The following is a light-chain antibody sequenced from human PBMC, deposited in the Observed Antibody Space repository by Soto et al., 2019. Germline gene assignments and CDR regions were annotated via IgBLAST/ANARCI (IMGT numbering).Light chain of an antibody. J-gene: IGKJ4*01. CDR1: KVISKY. CDR3: HYLNSFPLT. CDR2: LAS. V-gene: IGKV1-9*01. Sequence: IQLTQSPSSLSASVGDRVTITCRASKVISKYLAWYQQKPGTAPKLLIYLASTLQGGVPSRFSGSGSGTDFSLTISSLQPEDVAPYYCHYLNSFPLTFAGGTKVEIK.